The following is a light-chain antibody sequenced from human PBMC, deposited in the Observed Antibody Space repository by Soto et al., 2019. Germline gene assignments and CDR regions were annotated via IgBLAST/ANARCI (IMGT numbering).Light chain of an antibody. CDR1: QSITSY. V-gene: IGKV1-39*01. Sequence: DIQMTQSPSSLSASVGDRVTITCRASQSITSYLTWYQQKPGKAPNLLIYAASSLQSGVPSRFSGGRCWTDFTLTISSLQPQDVVTYYCQQSYSALCTFGPGTKVDIK. CDR3: QQSYSALCT. CDR2: AAS. J-gene: IGKJ3*01.